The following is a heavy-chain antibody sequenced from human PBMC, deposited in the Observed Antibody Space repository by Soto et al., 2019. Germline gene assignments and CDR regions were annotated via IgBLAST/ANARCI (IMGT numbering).Heavy chain of an antibody. CDR2: INHSGST. J-gene: IGHJ4*02. D-gene: IGHD4-17*01. V-gene: IGHV4-34*01. Sequence: PSETLSLTCAVYGGSFSGYYWSWIRQPPGKGLEWIGEINHSGSTNYNPSLKSRVAISVDTSKNQFSLKLSSVTAADTAVYYCARPGYGDRNANYFDYWGQGTLVTVSS. CDR3: ARPGYGDRNANYFDY. CDR1: GGSFSGYY.